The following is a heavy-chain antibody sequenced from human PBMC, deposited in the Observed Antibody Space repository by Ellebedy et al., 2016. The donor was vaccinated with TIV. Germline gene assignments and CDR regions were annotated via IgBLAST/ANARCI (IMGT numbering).Heavy chain of an antibody. CDR3: ARGSGPNWLDP. CDR1: GFTFTRYG. Sequence: AASVKVSCKASGFTFTRYGINWVRQAPGQGLEWMGWISGYSGNTDYAQKFQGRVTMTTDTGTKTGYMELTSLTSEDTAVYYCARGSGPNWLDPWGQGTLVTVSS. J-gene: IGHJ5*01. D-gene: IGHD6-19*01. V-gene: IGHV1-18*04. CDR2: ISGYSGNT.